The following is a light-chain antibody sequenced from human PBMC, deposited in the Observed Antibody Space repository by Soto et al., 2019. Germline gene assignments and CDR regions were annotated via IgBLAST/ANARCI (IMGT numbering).Light chain of an antibody. V-gene: IGLV2-14*01. Sequence: QSVLTQPASVSGSPGQSITISCTGTSSDVGGYNYVSWYQQHPGKAPKLMIYDVSNRPLGFSNRFSGSKSGNTASLTISGLQAEDEADYYCSSYTSSKRVFGTGTKVTVL. CDR2: DVS. CDR3: SSYTSSKRV. CDR1: SSDVGGYNY. J-gene: IGLJ1*01.